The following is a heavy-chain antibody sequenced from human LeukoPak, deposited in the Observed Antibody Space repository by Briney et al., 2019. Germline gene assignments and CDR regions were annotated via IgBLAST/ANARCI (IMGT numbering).Heavy chain of an antibody. CDR3: ASRAAAGLYYFDY. Sequence: GGSLRLSCAASGFTFSSYSMIWVRQAPGRGLEWVSSISTSSAHIYYADSVKGRFTISRDNSKNTLYLYMDSLRAEDTAVYYCASRAAAGLYYFDYWGQGSLVTVSS. J-gene: IGHJ4*02. D-gene: IGHD6-13*01. CDR2: ISTSSAHI. V-gene: IGHV3-21*01. CDR1: GFTFSSYS.